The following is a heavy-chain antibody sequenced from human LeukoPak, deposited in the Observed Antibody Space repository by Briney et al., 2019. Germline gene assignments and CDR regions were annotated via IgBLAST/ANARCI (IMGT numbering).Heavy chain of an antibody. J-gene: IGHJ4*02. CDR3: ARNYRAGTGYSSGLYPYYLDH. D-gene: IGHD6-19*01. V-gene: IGHV3-30*04. CDR1: GFTFSSYA. CDR2: ISYDGSNK. Sequence: GGSLRLSCAASGFTFSSYAMHWVRQAPGKGLEWVAVISYDGSNKYYADSVKGRFTISRDNSKNTLYLQMNSLRAEDTAVYYCARNYRAGTGYSSGLYPYYLDHRGQGNLVTVSS.